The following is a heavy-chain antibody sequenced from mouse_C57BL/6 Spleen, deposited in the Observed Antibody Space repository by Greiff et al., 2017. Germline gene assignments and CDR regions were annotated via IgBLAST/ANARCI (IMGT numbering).Heavy chain of an antibody. Sequence: VQLQQSGAELVKPGASVKVSCKASGYAFTSYWMHWVKQRPGQGLEWIGRIHPSDSDTNYNQKFKGKATLTVDKSSSTAYMQLSSLTSEDAAVYCCGILWDEGGNAMDYWGQGTSVTVSS. J-gene: IGHJ4*01. CDR3: GILWDEGGNAMDY. CDR1: GYAFTSYW. D-gene: IGHD4-1*01. CDR2: IHPSDSDT. V-gene: IGHV1-74*01.